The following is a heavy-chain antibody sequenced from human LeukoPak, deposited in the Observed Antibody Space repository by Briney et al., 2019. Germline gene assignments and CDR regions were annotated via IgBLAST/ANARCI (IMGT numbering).Heavy chain of an antibody. V-gene: IGHV1-18*01. CDR3: ARDNSMVREGENYFFDY. CDR2: ISAYNGNT. J-gene: IGHJ4*02. D-gene: IGHD3-10*01. CDR1: GYTFTSYG. Sequence: ASVKVSCKASGYTFTSYGISWVRQAPGQGLEWMGWISAYNGNTNYAQKLQGRVTMTTDTSTSTAYMELRSLRSDDTAVYYCARDNSMVREGENYFFDYWGQGTLVTVSS.